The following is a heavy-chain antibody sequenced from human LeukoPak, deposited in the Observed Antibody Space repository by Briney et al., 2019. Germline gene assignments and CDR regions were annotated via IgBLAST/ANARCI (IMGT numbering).Heavy chain of an antibody. J-gene: IGHJ4*02. CDR3: ARVYSSGWYFY. CDR2: IYYSGST. Sequence: SETLSLTCTVSGYSISSGFYWGWIRQPPGKGLEWIGSIYYSGSTYYNPSLKSRVTISVDTSKNQFSLKLSSVTAADTAVYYCARVYSSGWYFYWGQGTLVTVSS. CDR1: GYSISSGFY. D-gene: IGHD6-19*01. V-gene: IGHV4-38-2*02.